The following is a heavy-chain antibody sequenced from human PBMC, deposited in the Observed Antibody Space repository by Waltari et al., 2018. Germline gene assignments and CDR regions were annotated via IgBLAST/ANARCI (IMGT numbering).Heavy chain of an antibody. CDR2: INHSGST. CDR1: GGSFSGYY. V-gene: IGHV4-34*01. CDR3: AREGRYYGSGSYY. Sequence: QVQLQQWGAGLLKPSETLSLTCAVYGGSFSGYYWSWIRQPPGKGLEWIGEINHSGSTNYNPSLKSRVTISVDTSKNQFSLKLSSVTAADTAVYYCAREGRYYGSGSYYWGQGTLVTVSS. D-gene: IGHD3-10*01. J-gene: IGHJ4*02.